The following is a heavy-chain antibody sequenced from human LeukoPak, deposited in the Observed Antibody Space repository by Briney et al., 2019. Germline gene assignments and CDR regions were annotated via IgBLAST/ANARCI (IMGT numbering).Heavy chain of an antibody. D-gene: IGHD5-12*01. CDR3: ARPPGRDGYNRYDY. V-gene: IGHV3-21*06. Sequence: GGSLRLSCVASGFTLRDYGLMWVRQAPGKGLAWVSSITSTSEYRHYADSVKGRFTISRDDAENSLYLEMNSLRAEDTAVYYCARPPGRDGYNRYDYWGQGTLVTVSS. CDR2: ITSTSEYR. J-gene: IGHJ4*02. CDR1: GFTLRDYG.